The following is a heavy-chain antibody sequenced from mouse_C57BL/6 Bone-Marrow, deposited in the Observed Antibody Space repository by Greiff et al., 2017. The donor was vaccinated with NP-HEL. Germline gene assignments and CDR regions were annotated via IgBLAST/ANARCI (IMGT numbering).Heavy chain of an antibody. D-gene: IGHD3-2*02. V-gene: IGHV1-61*01. Sequence: QVQLQQPGAELVRPGSSVKLSCKASGYTFTSYWMDWVKQRPGQGLEWIGNIYPSDSETHYNQKFKDKATLTVDKSSSTAYMQLSSLTSEDSAVYYGAQRAQATKGYYFDYWGQGTTLTVSS. CDR3: AQRAQATKGYYFDY. J-gene: IGHJ2*01. CDR2: IYPSDSET. CDR1: GYTFTSYW.